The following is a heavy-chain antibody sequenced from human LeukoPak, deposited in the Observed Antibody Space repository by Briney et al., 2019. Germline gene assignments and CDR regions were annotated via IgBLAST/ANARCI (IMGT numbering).Heavy chain of an antibody. CDR1: GFTFGSYG. Sequence: QSGRSLRLSCAASGFTFGSYGMHWVRQAPGKGLEWVAVIWYDGSNKYYADSVKGRFTISRDNSKNTLDLQMNSLRAADTAVYYCARDGLRGNNWFDPWGQGTLVTVSS. J-gene: IGHJ5*02. CDR2: IWYDGSNK. CDR3: ARDGLRGNNWFDP. D-gene: IGHD5-24*01. V-gene: IGHV3-33*01.